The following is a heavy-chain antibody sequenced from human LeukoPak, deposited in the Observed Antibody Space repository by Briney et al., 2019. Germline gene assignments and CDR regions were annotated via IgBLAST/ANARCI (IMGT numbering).Heavy chain of an antibody. V-gene: IGHV3-30*03. CDR3: ARDPLHYDFWSGLNP. Sequence: GGSLRLSCAASGFTFSSYGMHWVHQAPGKGLEWVAVISYDGSNKYYADSVKGRFAISRDNSKKTLYLHINSLRAEDTAVYYCARDPLHYDFWSGLNPWGQGTLVTVSS. CDR1: GFTFSSYG. D-gene: IGHD3-3*01. J-gene: IGHJ5*02. CDR2: ISYDGSNK.